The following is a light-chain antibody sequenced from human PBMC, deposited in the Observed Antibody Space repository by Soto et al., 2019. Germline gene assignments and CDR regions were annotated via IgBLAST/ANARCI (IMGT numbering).Light chain of an antibody. CDR1: QSVSSSY. CDR3: QQHGILWT. Sequence: EIVLTQSPGTLSLSPGERATLSCRASQSVSSSYLAWYQQKPGQAPRLLIYGASSRATGIPDRFCGSGSGIDFTLSTSRLEPEDFAIYHCQQHGILWTFGQGTKVEIK. J-gene: IGKJ1*01. V-gene: IGKV3-20*01. CDR2: GAS.